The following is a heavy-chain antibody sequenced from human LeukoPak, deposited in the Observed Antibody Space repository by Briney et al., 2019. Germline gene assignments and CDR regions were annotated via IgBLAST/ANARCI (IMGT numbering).Heavy chain of an antibody. Sequence: GGSLRLSCAASGFSFSSYGLHWVRRAPGKGLEWVAYIRYDGNNKDYADSVKGRFAISRDNSKDTLYLQMTSLRAEDTAVYYCAKDPYDILTGYQYYFDYWGQGTLVTVSS. CDR1: GFSFSSYG. J-gene: IGHJ4*02. D-gene: IGHD3-9*01. CDR3: AKDPYDILTGYQYYFDY. CDR2: IRYDGNNK. V-gene: IGHV3-30*02.